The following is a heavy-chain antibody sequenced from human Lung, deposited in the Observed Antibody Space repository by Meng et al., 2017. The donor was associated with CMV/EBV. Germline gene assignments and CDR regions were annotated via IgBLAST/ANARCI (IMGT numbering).Heavy chain of an antibody. J-gene: IGHJ4*02. CDR2: ITPSLGTA. Sequence: KVSCKASGGSFSTYSISWVRQAPGQGLEWMGRITPSLGTANYAQKFQGRVTITADKSTSTAYMELSSLRSEDTAVYYCAREGTPLVLWGQGTLVTVSS. V-gene: IGHV1-69*08. CDR1: GGSFSTYS. D-gene: IGHD3-10*01. CDR3: AREGTPLVL.